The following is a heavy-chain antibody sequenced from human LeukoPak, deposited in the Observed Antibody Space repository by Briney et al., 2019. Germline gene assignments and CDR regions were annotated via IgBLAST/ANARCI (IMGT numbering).Heavy chain of an antibody. Sequence: PGGSLRLSCAASGLIFSDYAMTWVRQIPGKGLEWVSSITGSGRGTQYGDSVKGRFTVSRDNSKNTLYLQMDSLRVEDTALYYCGMDPNGDYIGAFDFWGQGTLVTVSS. CDR3: GMDPNGDYIGAFDF. CDR1: GLIFSDYA. CDR2: ITGSGRGT. J-gene: IGHJ3*01. V-gene: IGHV3-23*01. D-gene: IGHD4-17*01.